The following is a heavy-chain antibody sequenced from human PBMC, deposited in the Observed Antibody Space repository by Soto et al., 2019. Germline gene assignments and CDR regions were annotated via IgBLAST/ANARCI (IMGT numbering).Heavy chain of an antibody. Sequence: QVQLQESGPGLVKPSQTLSLTCTVSGVSISSGDYYWSWIRQPPGKGLEWIGYTSYSGSTSYNPSLKNRVTISPDTSKIQFSLKLSSVTAAATAVYYCVREGGDNWLYPWGQGTLVTVSS. V-gene: IGHV4-30-4*01. J-gene: IGHJ5*02. D-gene: IGHD3-16*01. CDR1: GVSISSGDYY. CDR2: TSYSGST. CDR3: VREGGDNWLYP.